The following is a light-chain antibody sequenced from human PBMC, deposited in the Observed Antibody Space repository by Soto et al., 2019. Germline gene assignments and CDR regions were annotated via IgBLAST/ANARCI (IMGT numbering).Light chain of an antibody. CDR3: QQSYSTPIT. V-gene: IGKV1-39*01. CDR2: AAS. J-gene: IGKJ5*01. CDR1: QSISSY. Sequence: MSQSPSSLSESVGDRVTITCRASQSISSYLNWYQQKPGKAPKLLIYAASSLQSGVPSRFSGSGSGTDFTLTISSLQPEDFATYYCQQSYSTPITFGQGTRLEIK.